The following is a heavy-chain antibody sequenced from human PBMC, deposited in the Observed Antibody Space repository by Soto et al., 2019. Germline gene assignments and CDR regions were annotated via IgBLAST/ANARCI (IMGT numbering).Heavy chain of an antibody. Sequence: KTSETLSLTCNVSGFSISSGFYWGWVRQPPGKGLEWIGAIYHSGTTYFNPSLKSRVTMAIDTSKHQFSLSLASVAAADTAMYYCARGMNPQDYWGQGTLVTVSS. CDR2: IYHSGTT. V-gene: IGHV4-38-2*02. CDR3: ARGMNPQDY. CDR1: GFSISSGFY. J-gene: IGHJ4*02. D-gene: IGHD6-13*01.